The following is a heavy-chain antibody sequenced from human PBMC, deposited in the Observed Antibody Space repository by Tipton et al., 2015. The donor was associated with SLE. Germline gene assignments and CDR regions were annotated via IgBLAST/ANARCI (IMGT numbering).Heavy chain of an antibody. V-gene: IGHV4-34*01. CDR1: AGSFSGYY. CDR3: ARGPLWSGPPDAFDI. D-gene: IGHD3-3*01. CDR2: INHSGST. Sequence: TLSLTCTVYAGSFSGYYWSWIRQPPGKGLEWIGEINHSGSTNYNPSLKSRVTISVDASKNQFSLKLSSVTAADTAVYYCARGPLWSGPPDAFDIWGQGTMVTVSS. J-gene: IGHJ3*02.